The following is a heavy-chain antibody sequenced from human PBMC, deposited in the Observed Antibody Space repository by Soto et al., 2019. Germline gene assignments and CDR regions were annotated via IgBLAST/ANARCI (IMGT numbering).Heavy chain of an antibody. Sequence: QVQLQESGPGLVKPSETLSLTCTVSGGSVSSGSYYWSWIRQPPGKGLEWIGYMYYSGGTNQNPSLKSLVTISVDTSKNQFSLKLISMSAADTAVYYCAAGWNPRPLDYWGQGTLVTVSS. D-gene: IGHD1-1*01. J-gene: IGHJ4*02. CDR3: AAGWNPRPLDY. V-gene: IGHV4-61*01. CDR2: MYYSGGT. CDR1: GGSVSSGSYY.